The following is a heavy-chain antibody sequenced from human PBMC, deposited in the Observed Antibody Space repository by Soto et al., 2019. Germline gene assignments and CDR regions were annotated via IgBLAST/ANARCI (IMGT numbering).Heavy chain of an antibody. Sequence: SETLSLTCTVAGASISSYYWSWIRQPPGKGLEWIGYLSYSGSTSYNPSLKSRVTMSVDTSKNQMSLKLTSVTAADTAVYFCARGEDRSSRRQNWFDPWGQGTLVTVSS. CDR2: LSYSGST. CDR3: ARGEDRSSRRQNWFDP. V-gene: IGHV4-59*01. J-gene: IGHJ5*02. D-gene: IGHD6-6*01. CDR1: GASISSYY.